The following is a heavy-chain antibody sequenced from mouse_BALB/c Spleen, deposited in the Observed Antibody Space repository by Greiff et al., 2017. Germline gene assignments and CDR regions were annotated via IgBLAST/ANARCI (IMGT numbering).Heavy chain of an antibody. V-gene: IGHV2-2*02. Sequence: VQLQQSGPGLVQPSQSLSITCTVSGFSLTSYGVHWVRQSPGKGLEWLGVIWSGGSTDYNAAFISRLSISKDNSKSQVFFKMNGLQANDTAIYYCARAYYRYDYAMDYWGQGTSVTVSS. D-gene: IGHD2-14*01. CDR3: ARAYYRYDYAMDY. J-gene: IGHJ4*01. CDR1: GFSLTSYG. CDR2: IWSGGST.